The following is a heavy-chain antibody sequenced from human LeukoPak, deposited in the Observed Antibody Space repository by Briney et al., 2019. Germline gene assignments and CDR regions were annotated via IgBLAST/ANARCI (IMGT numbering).Heavy chain of an antibody. CDR2: IYHSGST. V-gene: IGHV4-30-2*01. CDR3: AREGNYYDSSGYSDAFDI. J-gene: IGHJ3*02. D-gene: IGHD3-22*01. CDR1: GGSISSGGYS. Sequence: SETLSLTCAVSGGSISSGGYSWSWIRQPPGKGLEWIAYIYHSGSTYYNPSLKSRVTISVDRSKNQFSLKLSSVTAADTAVYYCAREGNYYDSSGYSDAFDIWGQGTMVTVSS.